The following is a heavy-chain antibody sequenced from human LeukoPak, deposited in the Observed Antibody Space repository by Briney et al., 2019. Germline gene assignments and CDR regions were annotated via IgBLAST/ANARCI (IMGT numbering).Heavy chain of an antibody. Sequence: GASVKVSCKASGGTFSSYAISWVRQAPGQGLEWMGGIIPIFGTANYAQKFQGRVTITADESTSTAYMELGSLRSEDTAVYYCARGLIGPAAAFDYWGQGTLVTVSS. J-gene: IGHJ4*02. V-gene: IGHV1-69*13. CDR1: GGTFSSYA. D-gene: IGHD2-2*01. CDR3: ARGLIGPAAAFDY. CDR2: IIPIFGTA.